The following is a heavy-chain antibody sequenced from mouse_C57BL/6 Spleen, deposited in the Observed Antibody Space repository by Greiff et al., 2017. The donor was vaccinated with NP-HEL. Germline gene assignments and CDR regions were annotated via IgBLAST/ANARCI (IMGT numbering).Heavy chain of an antibody. Sequence: QVQLQQSGPELVKPGASVKISCKASGYAFSSSWMNWVKQRPGKGLEWIGRIYPGDGDTNYNGKFKGKATLTADKSSSTAYMQLSSLTSEDSAVYFCARGLRQVFYAMDYWGQGTSVTVSS. CDR2: IYPGDGDT. CDR3: ARGLRQVFYAMDY. J-gene: IGHJ4*01. CDR1: GYAFSSSW. V-gene: IGHV1-82*01. D-gene: IGHD1-1*01.